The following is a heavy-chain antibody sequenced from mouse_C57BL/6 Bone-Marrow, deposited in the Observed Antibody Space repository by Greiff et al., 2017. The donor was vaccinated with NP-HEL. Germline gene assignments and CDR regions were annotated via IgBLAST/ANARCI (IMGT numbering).Heavy chain of an antibody. Sequence: QVQLQQSGPGLVQPSQSLSITCTVSGFSLTSYGVHWVRQSPGKGLEWLGVIWRGGSTDYNAAFISRLSISKDNSKSQVFFKMNSLQADDTAIYYCARSYYGSSYLAWFAYWGRGTLVTVSA. CDR3: ARSYYGSSYLAWFAY. CDR2: IWRGGST. CDR1: GFSLTSYG. D-gene: IGHD1-1*01. J-gene: IGHJ3*01. V-gene: IGHV2-2*01.